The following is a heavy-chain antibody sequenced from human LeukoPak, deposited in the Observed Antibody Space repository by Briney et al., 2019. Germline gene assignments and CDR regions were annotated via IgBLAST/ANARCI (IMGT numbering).Heavy chain of an antibody. Sequence: SETLPLTCTVSGGSISSSSYYWGWIRQPPGKGLEWIGSMYHSGSTYYHSGSTYYNPSLKSRVTISVDTSKNQFSLKLSSVTAADTAVYYCARETPYGSGSYPFDYWGQGILVTVSS. J-gene: IGHJ4*02. CDR3: ARETPYGSGSYPFDY. CDR2: MYHSGSTYYHSGST. V-gene: IGHV4-39*07. D-gene: IGHD3-10*01. CDR1: GGSISSSSYY.